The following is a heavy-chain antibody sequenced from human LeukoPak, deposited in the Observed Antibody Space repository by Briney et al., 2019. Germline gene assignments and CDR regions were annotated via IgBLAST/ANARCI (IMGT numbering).Heavy chain of an antibody. V-gene: IGHV3-9*01. CDR3: VKGNSADRGLFAS. CDR1: GFSFDAYG. D-gene: IGHD3/OR15-3a*01. J-gene: IGHJ5*01. Sequence: PGGSLRLSCAASGFSFDAYGMHWVRRVPGKGLEWLSGISAKSGSIGYAHSAKGRFTISRDNTKNSLYLQMDSLKNEDTGLYYWVKGNSADRGLFASWAQSILVIVS. CDR2: ISAKSGSI.